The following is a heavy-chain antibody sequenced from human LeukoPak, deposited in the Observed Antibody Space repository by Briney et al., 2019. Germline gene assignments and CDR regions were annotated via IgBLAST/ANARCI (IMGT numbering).Heavy chain of an antibody. V-gene: IGHV3-64*01. Sequence: GGSLRLSCAASGFTFSSYAIHWVRQAPGKGLEYVSALSSNGGSTYYANSVKGRFIISRDNSKNTLYLQMGSLRAEDMAFYYCARASTYYYGSGSYIDYWGQGTLVTVSS. CDR3: ARASTYYYGSGSYIDY. D-gene: IGHD3-10*01. CDR2: LSSNGGST. CDR1: GFTFSSYA. J-gene: IGHJ4*02.